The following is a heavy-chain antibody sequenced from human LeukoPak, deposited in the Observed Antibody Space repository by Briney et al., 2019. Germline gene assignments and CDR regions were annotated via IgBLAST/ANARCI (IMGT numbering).Heavy chain of an antibody. D-gene: IGHD3-22*01. CDR2: ISGSGGST. J-gene: IGHJ4*02. V-gene: IGHV3-23*01. CDR3: AKDRSTMIVVVIMGY. CDR1: GFTVITND. Sequence: GGSLRLSCAASGFTVITNDMTWVRQAPGKGLEWVSAISGSGGSTYYADSVKGRFTISRDNSKNTLYLQMNSLRAEDTTVYYCAKDRSTMIVVVIMGYWGQGTLVTVSS.